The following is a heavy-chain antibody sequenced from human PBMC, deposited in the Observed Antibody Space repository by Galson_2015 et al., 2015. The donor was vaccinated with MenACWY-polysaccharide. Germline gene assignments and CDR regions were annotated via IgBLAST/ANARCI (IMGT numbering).Heavy chain of an antibody. CDR2: IGSTSSNI. CDR3: AREATGDLDH. CDR1: GFTFSSYG. Sequence: SLRLSCAASGFTFSSYGMNWVRQAPGKGLQWVSYIGSTSSNIYYADSVKGRFTISRDNAKNSLYLQMNSLRAEDTAVYYCAREATGDLDHWGQGTLVTVSS. D-gene: IGHD1-26*01. J-gene: IGHJ4*02. V-gene: IGHV3-48*01.